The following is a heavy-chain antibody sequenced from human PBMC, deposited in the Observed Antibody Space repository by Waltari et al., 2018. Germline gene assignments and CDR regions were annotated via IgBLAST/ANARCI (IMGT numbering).Heavy chain of an antibody. CDR1: GFTFSSYA. CDR2: ISGSGGST. V-gene: IGHV3-23*01. Sequence: EVQLLESGGGLVQPGGSLRLSCAASGFTFSSYAMSWVRQAPGKGLEWVSAISGSGGSTYYAYSVKGRFTISRDNSKNTLDLQMNSLRAEDTAVYYCAKVVDYYDSSGYFLSDYYYYGMDVWGQGTTVTVSS. D-gene: IGHD3-22*01. J-gene: IGHJ6*02. CDR3: AKVVDYYDSSGYFLSDYYYYGMDV.